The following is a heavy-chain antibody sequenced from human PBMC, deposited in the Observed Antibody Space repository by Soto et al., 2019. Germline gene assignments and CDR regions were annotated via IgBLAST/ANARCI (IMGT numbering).Heavy chain of an antibody. CDR3: AREGTYYYYYMDV. D-gene: IGHD1-1*01. CDR1: GFTFSSYS. V-gene: IGHV3-48*01. CDR2: ISSSSSTI. J-gene: IGHJ6*03. Sequence: GGSLRLSCAASGFTFSSYSTNWVRQAPGKGLEWVSYISSSSSTIYYADSVKGRFTISRDNAKNSLYLQMNSLRAEDTAVYYCAREGTYYYYYMDVWGKGTTVTVSS.